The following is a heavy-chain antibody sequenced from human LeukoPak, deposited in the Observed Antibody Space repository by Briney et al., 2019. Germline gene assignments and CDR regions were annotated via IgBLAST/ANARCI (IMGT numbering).Heavy chain of an antibody. D-gene: IGHD3-10*01. CDR3: ARRGSGSHRF. CDR2: INHSGST. V-gene: IGHV4-34*01. J-gene: IGHJ3*01. CDR1: GGSFSGYY. Sequence: SETLSLTCAVYGGSFSGYYWSWIRQPPGKGLEWIGEINHSGSTNYNPSLKSRVTISVDTSKNQFSLKLSSVTAADTAVYYCARRGSGSHRFWGQGTMVTVSS.